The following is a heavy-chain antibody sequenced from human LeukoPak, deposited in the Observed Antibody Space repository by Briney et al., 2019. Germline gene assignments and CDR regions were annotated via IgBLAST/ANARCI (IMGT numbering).Heavy chain of an antibody. J-gene: IGHJ4*02. CDR1: GFTFSSYA. CDR3: ARDGDRRYDGYNYLNY. D-gene: IGHD5-24*01. CDR2: ISSNGGST. V-gene: IGHV3-64*01. Sequence: PGGSLRLSCAASGFTFSSYAMHWVRQAPGKGLEYVSAISSNGGSTYYANSVKGRFTISRDNSKNTLYLQMGSLRAEDMAVYYCARDGDRRYDGYNYLNYWGQGTLVTVSS.